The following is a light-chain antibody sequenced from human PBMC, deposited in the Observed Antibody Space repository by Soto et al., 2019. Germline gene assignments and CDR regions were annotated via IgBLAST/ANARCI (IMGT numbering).Light chain of an antibody. CDR2: AAS. Sequence: IQLTQSPSSLSASVGDRVTITCRASQGFNSYLAWYQQKPGKAPKLLIYAASTLQSGVPSRFSGSRSGTDFTLTISSLQPEDCATYYGQQRNSYPSSTFGGGTKVEIK. CDR3: QQRNSYPSST. V-gene: IGKV1-9*01. J-gene: IGKJ4*01. CDR1: QGFNSY.